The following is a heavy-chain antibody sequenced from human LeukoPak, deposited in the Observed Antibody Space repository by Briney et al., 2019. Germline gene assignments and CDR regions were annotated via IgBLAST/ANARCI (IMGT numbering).Heavy chain of an antibody. CDR2: ISYDGSNK. Sequence: PGRSLRLSCAASGFTFSSYAMHWVRQAPGKGLEWVAVISYDGSNKYYADSVKGRFTISRDNSKNTLYLQMNSLRAEDTAVYYCAKRQRLGYYGSGSYFDYWGQGTLVTVSS. J-gene: IGHJ4*02. V-gene: IGHV3-30*04. CDR1: GFTFSSYA. D-gene: IGHD3-10*01. CDR3: AKRQRLGYYGSGSYFDY.